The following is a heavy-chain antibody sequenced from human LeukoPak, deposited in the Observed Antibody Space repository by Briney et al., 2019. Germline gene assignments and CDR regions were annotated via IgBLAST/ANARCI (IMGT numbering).Heavy chain of an antibody. J-gene: IGHJ4*02. CDR2: IYYSGST. CDR1: GGSISSYY. Sequence: PSETLSLTCTVSGGSISSYYWSWIRQPPGKGLEWIGYIYYSGSTNYNPSLKSRVTISVDTSKNQFSLKLSSVTAADTAVYYCARAAWNDKGCYFDYWGQGTLVTVSS. D-gene: IGHD1-1*01. CDR3: ARAAWNDKGCYFDY. V-gene: IGHV4-59*01.